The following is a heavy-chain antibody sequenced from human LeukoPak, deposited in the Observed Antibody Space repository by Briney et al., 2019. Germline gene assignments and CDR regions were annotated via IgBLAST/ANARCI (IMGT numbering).Heavy chain of an antibody. D-gene: IGHD6-19*01. CDR3: AKAVPGIAVAGANFDY. V-gene: IGHV4-4*02. Sequence: SETLSLTCAVSGGSITSHSWWSWVRQPPGKGLEWIGEIYHGGDTNYDPSVKSRVTMSVDKSKNHFSLNLRSVTAADTAIYYCAKAVPGIAVAGANFDYWGQGTLVTVSS. CDR1: GGSITSHSW. CDR2: IYHGGDT. J-gene: IGHJ4*02.